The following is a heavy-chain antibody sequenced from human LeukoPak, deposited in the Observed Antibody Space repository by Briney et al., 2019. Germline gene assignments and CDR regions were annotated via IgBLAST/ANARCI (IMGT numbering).Heavy chain of an antibody. CDR2: IYPGDSDP. CDR3: VRHGLGSSWFGFDY. V-gene: IGHV5-51*01. D-gene: IGHD6-13*01. Sequence: GESLKISCKGSGYTFTPYWIGWVRQMPGKGLEWMGIIYPGDSDPRYSPSFQGQVTISADKSISTAYLQWSSLKASDSAMYYCVRHGLGSSWFGFDYWGQGTLVTVSS. J-gene: IGHJ4*02. CDR1: GYTFTPYW.